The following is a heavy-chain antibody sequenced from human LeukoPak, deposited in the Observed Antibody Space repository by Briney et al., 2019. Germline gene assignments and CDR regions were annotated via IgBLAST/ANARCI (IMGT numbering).Heavy chain of an antibody. CDR2: IFRTGST. J-gene: IGHJ5*01. CDR1: GYSISTSYY. V-gene: IGHV4-38-2*02. CDR3: ARRVGFYGSGSLNYFDP. D-gene: IGHD3-10*01. Sequence: SETLSLTCTVSGYSISTSYYWGWIRQPPGKGLEWIGSIFRTGSTYYSASLKSRLSISVDTSKNHIVLKLTSVTAADTAVYFCARRVGFYGSGSLNYFDPWGQGILVSVSS.